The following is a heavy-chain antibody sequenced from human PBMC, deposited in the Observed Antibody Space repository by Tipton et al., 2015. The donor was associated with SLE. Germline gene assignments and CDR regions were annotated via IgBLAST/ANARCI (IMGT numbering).Heavy chain of an antibody. CDR2: IFYSGSFSGGST. D-gene: IGHD3-22*01. CDR1: GGSISSTYY. J-gene: IGHJ4*02. CDR3: ARDSPYDSSGYYSDY. Sequence: LRLSCTVSGGSISSTYYWGWIRQPPGKGLEWIGSIFYSGSFSGGSTYYNPSLKSRVTISVDTSKNQFSLKLSSVTAADTAIYYCARDSPYDSSGYYSDYWGQGTQVTVSS. V-gene: IGHV4-39*07.